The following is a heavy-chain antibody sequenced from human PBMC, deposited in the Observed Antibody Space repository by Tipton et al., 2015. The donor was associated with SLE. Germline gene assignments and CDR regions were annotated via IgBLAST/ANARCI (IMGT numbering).Heavy chain of an antibody. CDR1: GGSISSSSYY. CDR2: INHSGST. CDR3: ARDQQPHVRYYYGMDV. Sequence: TLSLTCTVSGGSISSSSYYWSWIRQPPGKGLEWIGEINHSGSTNYNPSLKSRVTISVDTSKNQFSLKLSSVTAADTAVYYCARDQQPHVRYYYGMDVWGQGTTVTVSS. V-gene: IGHV4-39*07. D-gene: IGHD6-13*01. J-gene: IGHJ6*02.